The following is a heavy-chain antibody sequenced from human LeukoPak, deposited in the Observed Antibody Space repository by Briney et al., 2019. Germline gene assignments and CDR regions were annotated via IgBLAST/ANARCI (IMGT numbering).Heavy chain of an antibody. CDR2: IYYSGRT. J-gene: IGHJ4*02. D-gene: IGHD2-2*01. CDR1: GGSISSSSYY. V-gene: IGHV4-39*01. Sequence: SETLSLTCTVSGGSISSSSYYWGWIRQPPGKGLVWIGSIYYSGRTYYNPSLKTRVTISVDTSKNQSSLKLSSVTAADTAVYYCASSTASTGYCSSTSCYLEWGYWGQGTLVTVSS. CDR3: ASSTASTGYCSSTSCYLEWGY.